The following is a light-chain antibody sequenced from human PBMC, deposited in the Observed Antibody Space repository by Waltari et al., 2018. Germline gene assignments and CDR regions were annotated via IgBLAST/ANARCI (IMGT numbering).Light chain of an antibody. CDR2: EVT. Sequence: QSALTQPPSASGSPGQSVTISCTGTSSDVSAYNYVSWYHQHPGKAPKLMIYEVTKRPSGVPDRFSGSKSGNTASLTVSGLQAEDEADYYCSSYADNTWIFGGGTKLTVL. V-gene: IGLV2-8*01. CDR1: SSDVSAYNY. CDR3: SSYADNTWI. J-gene: IGLJ2*01.